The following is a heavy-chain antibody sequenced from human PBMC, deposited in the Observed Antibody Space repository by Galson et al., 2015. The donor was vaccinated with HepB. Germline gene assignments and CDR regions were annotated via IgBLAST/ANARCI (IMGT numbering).Heavy chain of an antibody. Sequence: SLRLSCAASGFTFNNYAMSWVRQAPGKGLEWVSAISGSGGSTYYADSVRGRFTISRDNSKHTLYLQMNSLRAEDTAVYYCAKEVYGDDPYYFDYWGQGTLVTVSS. V-gene: IGHV3-23*01. J-gene: IGHJ4*02. CDR3: AKEVYGDDPYYFDY. D-gene: IGHD4-17*01. CDR1: GFTFNNYA. CDR2: ISGSGGST.